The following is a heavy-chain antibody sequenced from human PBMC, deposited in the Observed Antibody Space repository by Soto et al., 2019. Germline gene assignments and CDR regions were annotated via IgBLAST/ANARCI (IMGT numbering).Heavy chain of an antibody. CDR2: ISSSSNTI. CDR3: ARHDPDF. CDR1: GVTFSSYS. D-gene: IGHD1-1*01. J-gene: IGHJ4*02. Sequence: EVQLVESGGGLIQPGGSLRLSFAASGVTFSSYSMNWVCQAPGKGLEWVSYISSSSNTIYYADSVKGRFTISRDNGKNSLYLQMNSLRAEDTAVYYCARHDPDFWGQGTLVTVSS. V-gene: IGHV3-48*01.